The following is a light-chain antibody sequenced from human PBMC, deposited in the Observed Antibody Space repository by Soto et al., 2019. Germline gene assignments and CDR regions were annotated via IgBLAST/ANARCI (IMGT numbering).Light chain of an antibody. CDR2: NID. CDR1: SSNIGSNS. J-gene: IGLJ2*01. Sequence: QSVMTQPPSASGTPGQRVTISCSGSSSNIGSNSVNWYQQLPGTAPKLLIYNIDQRPSGVPDRFLGSKSGSSASLAISGLQSEDEADYYCASWDDRLSGPIFGGGTKLTVX. V-gene: IGLV1-44*01. CDR3: ASWDDRLSGPI.